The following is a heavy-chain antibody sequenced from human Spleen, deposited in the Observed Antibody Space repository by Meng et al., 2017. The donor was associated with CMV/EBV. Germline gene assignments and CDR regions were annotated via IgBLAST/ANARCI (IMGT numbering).Heavy chain of an antibody. CDR3: ASHSSTRFGMDV. D-gene: IGHD5/OR15-5a*01. CDR1: GYTFTGYG. J-gene: IGHJ6*02. V-gene: IGHV1-18*01. Sequence: ASVKVSCKASGYTFTGYGISWVRQAPGQGLEWMGWISAYNGNTNYAQKLQGRVTMTTDTSTSTAYMELRSLRSDDTAVYYCASHSSTRFGMDVWGQGTTVTVSS. CDR2: ISAYNGNT.